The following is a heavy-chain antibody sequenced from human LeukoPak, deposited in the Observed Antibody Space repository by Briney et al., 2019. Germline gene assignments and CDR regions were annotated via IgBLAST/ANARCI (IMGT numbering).Heavy chain of an antibody. CDR2: INPNSGGT. J-gene: IGHJ5*02. Sequence: ASVKVSCKASGYTFSDYYMHWVRQAPGQGLEWMGRINPNSGGTNYAQKFQGRVTMTRDTSISTAYMELSRLRSDDTAVYYCARARAITRNWFDPWGQGTLVTVSS. V-gene: IGHV1-2*06. CDR3: ARARAITRNWFDP. CDR1: GYTFSDYY. D-gene: IGHD5-12*01.